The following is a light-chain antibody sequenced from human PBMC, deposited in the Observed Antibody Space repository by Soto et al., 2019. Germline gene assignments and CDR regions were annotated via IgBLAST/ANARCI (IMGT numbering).Light chain of an antibody. CDR2: GAS. CDR1: QRVSTNF. V-gene: IGKV3-20*01. Sequence: EIVLTQSPGTLSLSPGERATLSCRASQRVSTNFLAWYQQKPGQAPRRLIYGASNRAAGIPDRLNGRGSGTDLLRTISRLEPEEFALYHCNQYGSSQGTFGHGTKVEIK. J-gene: IGKJ1*01. CDR3: NQYGSSQGT.